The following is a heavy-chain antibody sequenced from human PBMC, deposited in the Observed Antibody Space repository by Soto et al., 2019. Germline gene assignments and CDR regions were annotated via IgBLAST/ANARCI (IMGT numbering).Heavy chain of an antibody. CDR1: GDSVSSNNAA. CDR2: TYYRSKWYN. D-gene: IGHD3-10*01. CDR3: ARESYGSGSYDGMDV. V-gene: IGHV6-1*01. J-gene: IGHJ6*02. Sequence: QVQLQQSGPGLVKPSQTLSLTCVISGDSVSSNNAAWNWIRQSPSRGLEWLGRTYYRSKWYNDYPVSEKSRIDINPDTSKNQFSLQLNSVSPEDTAMYYCARESYGSGSYDGMDVWGQGTTVTVSS.